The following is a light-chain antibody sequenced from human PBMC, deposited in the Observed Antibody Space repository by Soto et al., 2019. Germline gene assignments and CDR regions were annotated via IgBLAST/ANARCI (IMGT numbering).Light chain of an antibody. Sequence: QSALTQPRSVSGSPGQSVTLSCTGTSSDVGGYHYVSWYQHHPGKAPKILIYDVNKRPSGVPDRFSGSKSGNTASLISSGLQTEDEADYYCCSYAGSYTLVFGGGTKLTVL. CDR2: DVN. CDR1: SSDVGGYHY. CDR3: CSYAGSYTLV. V-gene: IGLV2-11*01. J-gene: IGLJ2*01.